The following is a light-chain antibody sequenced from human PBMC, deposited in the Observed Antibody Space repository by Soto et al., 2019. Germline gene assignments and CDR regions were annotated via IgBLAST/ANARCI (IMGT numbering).Light chain of an antibody. CDR3: QKYDSAPYT. Sequence: DIQMTQSPSSLSASVGDRVTITCRASQGISNYLAWYQQKLGKVPKLLIYASSTLQSGVPSRFSGSGSATDFTLTISSLQPEDVATYYCQKYDSAPYTFGQGTKLEIK. V-gene: IGKV1-27*01. CDR2: ASS. J-gene: IGKJ2*01. CDR1: QGISNY.